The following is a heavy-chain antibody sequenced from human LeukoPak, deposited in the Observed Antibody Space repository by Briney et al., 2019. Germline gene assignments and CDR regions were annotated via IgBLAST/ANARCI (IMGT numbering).Heavy chain of an antibody. Sequence: SVKISCKASGYTFTDYYMHWVRQAPRQGLEWMGVIIPIFGTANYAQKFQGRVTITADESTSTAYMELSSLRSEDTAVYYCARGFLEWLSYFDYWGQGTLVTVSS. J-gene: IGHJ4*02. CDR3: ARGFLEWLSYFDY. V-gene: IGHV1-69*13. CDR1: GYTFTDYY. D-gene: IGHD3-3*01. CDR2: IIPIFGTA.